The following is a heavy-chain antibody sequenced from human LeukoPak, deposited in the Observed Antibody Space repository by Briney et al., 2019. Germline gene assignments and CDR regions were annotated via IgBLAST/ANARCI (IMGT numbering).Heavy chain of an antibody. CDR3: AKDRDVNYDILTGYLPTDDY. CDR1: GFTFSSYA. CDR2: ISGSGGST. D-gene: IGHD3-9*01. V-gene: IGHV3-23*01. Sequence: GGSLRLSCAASGFTFSSYAMSWVRQAPGKGLEWVSAISGSGGSTYYADSVKGRFTISRDNSKNTLYLQMNSLRAEDTAVYYCAKDRDVNYDILTGYLPTDDYWGQGTLVTVSS. J-gene: IGHJ4*02.